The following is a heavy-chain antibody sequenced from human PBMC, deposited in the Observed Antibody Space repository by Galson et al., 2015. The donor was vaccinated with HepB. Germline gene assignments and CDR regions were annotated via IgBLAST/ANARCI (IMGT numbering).Heavy chain of an antibody. CDR2: IRVYDGHT. D-gene: IGHD2-2*03. Sequence: SVKVSCKASGYSFTTYGITWVRQAPGQGLEWMGWIRVYDGHTDYAYKVHDRVTMTTDPSTSTAYMERRSLTSDDTAVYYCASGSQRLDQTPGDCWGQGTLVTVSA. CDR1: GYSFTTYG. J-gene: IGHJ4*02. V-gene: IGHV1-18*04. CDR3: ASGSQRLDQTPGDC.